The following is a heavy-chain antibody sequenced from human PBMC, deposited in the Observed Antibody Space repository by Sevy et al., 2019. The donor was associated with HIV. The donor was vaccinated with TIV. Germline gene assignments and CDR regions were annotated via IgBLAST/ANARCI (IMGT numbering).Heavy chain of an antibody. J-gene: IGHJ6*02. D-gene: IGHD6-13*01. V-gene: IGHV3-11*04. CDR3: AREPGIAAAGNGDYYYYYGMDV. Sequence: GGSLRLSCAASGFTFSDYYMSWIRQAPGKGLEWVSYISSSGSNIYYEGSVKGRFTISRDNAKNSLYLQMNSLRAEDTAVYYCAREPGIAAAGNGDYYYYYGMDVWGQGTTVTVSS. CDR2: ISSSGSNI. CDR1: GFTFSDYY.